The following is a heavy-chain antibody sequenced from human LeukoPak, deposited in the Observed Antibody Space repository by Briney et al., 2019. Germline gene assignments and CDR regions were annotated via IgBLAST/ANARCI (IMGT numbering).Heavy chain of an antibody. CDR3: AEDLYYYDSRTYY. Sequence: PGGSLRLSCAASGFTFSSYAMSWVRQAPGKGLEWVSAISGSGGSTYYADSVKGRFTISRDNSKNTLYLQMNSLRAEDTAVYYCAEDLYYYDSRTYYWGLGTLVTVSS. CDR1: GFTFSSYA. CDR2: ISGSGGST. D-gene: IGHD3-22*01. V-gene: IGHV3-23*01. J-gene: IGHJ4*02.